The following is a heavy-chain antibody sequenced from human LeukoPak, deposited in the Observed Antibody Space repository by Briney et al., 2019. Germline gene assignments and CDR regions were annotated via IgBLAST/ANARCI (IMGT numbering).Heavy chain of an antibody. CDR2: VYYSGST. CDR1: GGSISTYY. D-gene: IGHD3-22*01. Sequence: SETLSLTCTVSGGSISTYYWSWIRQPPGKGLEWIGYVYYSGSTNYSPSLKSRVTISVDTSKNQFSLKLSSVTAADTAVYYCASMFYYDSNGYRYYFDYWGQGTLVTVSS. CDR3: ASMFYYDSNGYRYYFDY. J-gene: IGHJ4*02. V-gene: IGHV4-59*01.